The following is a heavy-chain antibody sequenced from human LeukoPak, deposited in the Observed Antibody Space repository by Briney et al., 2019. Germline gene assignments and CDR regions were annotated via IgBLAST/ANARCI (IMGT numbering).Heavy chain of an antibody. V-gene: IGHV3-23*01. J-gene: IGHJ4*02. CDR1: GFTFSSYV. Sequence: GGSLRLSCAASGFTFSSYVMSWVRQSPGKGLEWVSGISGSGGSTYYADSVKGWFTISRDNSKNTLFLQMNSLRAEDTAVYYCAKPPWELRYYFDYWGQGTLVTVSS. CDR2: ISGSGGST. CDR3: AKPPWELRYYFDY. D-gene: IGHD1-26*01.